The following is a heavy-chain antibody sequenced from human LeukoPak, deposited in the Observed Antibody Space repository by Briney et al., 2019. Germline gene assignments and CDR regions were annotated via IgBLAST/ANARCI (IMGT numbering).Heavy chain of an antibody. CDR2: NSGGGNT. D-gene: IGHD3-16*02. J-gene: IGHJ6*02. V-gene: IGHV3-23*01. CDR3: AKDLRDYDYVWGSYRPPSGGMDV. CDR1: GFTVSNNG. Sequence: GGSLRLSCAASGFTVSNNGLSWFRQAPGKRLEWVSDNSGGGNTYYAESVKGRFTISRDNSKNTLYLQMNSLRAEDTAVYYCAKDLRDYDYVWGSYRPPSGGMDVWGQGTTVTVSS.